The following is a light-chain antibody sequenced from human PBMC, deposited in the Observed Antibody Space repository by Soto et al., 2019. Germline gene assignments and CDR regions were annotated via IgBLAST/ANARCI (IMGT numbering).Light chain of an antibody. CDR3: SSYTSSSIHYV. J-gene: IGLJ1*01. CDR2: DVT. Sequence: QSVLTQPASVSGSPGQSITISCTGTSSDVGGYNSVSWYQQHPGKAPKLMIYDVTDRPSGVSNRFSGSKSGNTASLTISGLQAEDEADYYCSSYTSSSIHYVFGTGTKVTVL. CDR1: SSDVGGYNS. V-gene: IGLV2-14*01.